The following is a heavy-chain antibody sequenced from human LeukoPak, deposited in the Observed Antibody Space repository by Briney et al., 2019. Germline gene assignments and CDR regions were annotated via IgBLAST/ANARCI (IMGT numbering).Heavy chain of an antibody. J-gene: IGHJ4*02. CDR3: ARDPSGLDYDSSGDY. D-gene: IGHD3-22*01. CDR1: GGSISSGSYY. CDR2: IHSSGST. V-gene: IGHV4-61*02. Sequence: SETLSLTCTVSGGSISSGSYYWSWIRQPAGKGLEWIGRIHSSGSTTYNPSLKSRVTIAVDRSKNQFSLKLSSVTAADTAVYYCARDPSGLDYDSSGDYWGQGALVTVSS.